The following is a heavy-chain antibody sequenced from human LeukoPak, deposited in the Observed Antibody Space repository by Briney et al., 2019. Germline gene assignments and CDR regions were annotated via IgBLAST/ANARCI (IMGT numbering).Heavy chain of an antibody. D-gene: IGHD2-2*03. Sequence: GASVKVSCKASGDTFTGYYMHWVRQAPGQGLEWMGWINPNSGGTNYAQKFQGRVTMTRDTSISTAYMELSRLRSDDTAVYYCAIPDMDNDAFDIWGQGTMVTVSS. CDR1: GDTFTGYY. CDR3: AIPDMDNDAFDI. CDR2: INPNSGGT. J-gene: IGHJ3*02. V-gene: IGHV1-2*02.